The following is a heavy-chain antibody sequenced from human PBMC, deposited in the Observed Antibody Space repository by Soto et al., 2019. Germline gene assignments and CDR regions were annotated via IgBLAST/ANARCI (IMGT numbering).Heavy chain of an antibody. V-gene: IGHV3-30*18. J-gene: IGHJ6*03. CDR1: GFTFSSYG. CDR3: AKYRSAMGYYYIDV. Sequence: QVQLVESGGGVVQPGRSLRLSCAASGFTFSSYGMHWVRQAPGKGLEWVAVISYDGSNKYYADSVKGRFTISRDNSKNTLYLQMNSLRAEDTAVYYCAKYRSAMGYYYIDVWGKGTTVTVSS. D-gene: IGHD3-10*01. CDR2: ISYDGSNK.